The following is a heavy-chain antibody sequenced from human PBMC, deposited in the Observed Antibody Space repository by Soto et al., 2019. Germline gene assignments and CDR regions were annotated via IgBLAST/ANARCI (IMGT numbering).Heavy chain of an antibody. D-gene: IGHD6-6*01. J-gene: IGHJ5*02. Sequence: QVQLVQSGAEVKKPGSSVKVSCKASGGTFSSYAINWVRQAPGHGLEWMGGIIPLFGTANYAQKFQVRVTLNEDESTSTAYMELSSLRSEDTYVYYCAKGDIAARPHNGFDPWGQGTLVTVSS. CDR3: AKGDIAARPHNGFDP. CDR1: GGTFSSYA. V-gene: IGHV1-69*12. CDR2: IIPLFGTA.